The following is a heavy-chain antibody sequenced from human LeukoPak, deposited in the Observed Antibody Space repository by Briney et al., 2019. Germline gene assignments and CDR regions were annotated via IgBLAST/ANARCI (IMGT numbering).Heavy chain of an antibody. D-gene: IGHD3-10*01. J-gene: IGHJ6*03. V-gene: IGHV3-20*04. Sequence: GGSLRLSCAASGFTFDNYGMSWVRQAPGKGLEWVAGINWNGGSTGYADSVKGRFTISRVNAKNSLYLQMNSLRAEDTALYYCASSSNYYGSGSYYNEFSYYYMDVWGKGTTVTVAS. CDR3: ASSSNYYGSGSYYNEFSYYYMDV. CDR2: INWNGGST. CDR1: GFTFDNYG.